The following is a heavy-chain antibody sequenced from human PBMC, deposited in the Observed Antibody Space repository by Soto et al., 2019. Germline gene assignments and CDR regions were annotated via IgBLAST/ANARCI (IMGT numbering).Heavy chain of an antibody. CDR1: GFTFSNFW. V-gene: IGHV3-74*01. J-gene: IGHJ4*02. CDR2: VYSDGSGP. D-gene: IGHD3-10*01. Sequence: PGGSLRLSCAASGFTFSNFWMHWVRQAPGKGLVWVSRVYSDGSGPIYADSVKGRFTISRDNAKSTLYLQMNSLISDDTAVYYCARGSEAWFGGIYGHWGQGTQVTVSS. CDR3: ARGSEAWFGGIYGH.